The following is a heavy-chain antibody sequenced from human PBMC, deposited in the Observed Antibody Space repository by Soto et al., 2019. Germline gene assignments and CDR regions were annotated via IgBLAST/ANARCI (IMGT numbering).Heavy chain of an antibody. Sequence: QLQLHESGPGLVKSSETLSLTCTVSGGSISKSNYFWGWIRQAPGKGLEWIASILYTGTTSYNSSLNSRVAISVDTSKNQFSLNLNSVTAADTAVYYCARLGWGNGDSDYWGQGTLVTVSS. D-gene: IGHD2-21*01. J-gene: IGHJ4*02. V-gene: IGHV4-39*01. CDR3: ARLGWGNGDSDY. CDR1: GGSISKSNYF. CDR2: ILYTGTT.